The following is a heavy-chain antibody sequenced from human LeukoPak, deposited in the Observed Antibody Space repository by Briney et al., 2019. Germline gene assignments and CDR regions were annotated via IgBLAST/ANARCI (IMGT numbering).Heavy chain of an antibody. CDR2: ISYDGSNK. J-gene: IGHJ4*02. D-gene: IGHD3-22*01. CDR1: GFTFSSYG. Sequence: GGSLRLSCAASGFTFSSYGMHWVRQAPGKGLEWVAVISYDGSNKYYADSVKGRFTISRDNSKNTLYLQMNSLKTEDTAVYYCTTDPPHYYDSSGYPTDYWGQGTLVTVSS. CDR3: TTDPPHYYDSSGYPTDY. V-gene: IGHV3-30*03.